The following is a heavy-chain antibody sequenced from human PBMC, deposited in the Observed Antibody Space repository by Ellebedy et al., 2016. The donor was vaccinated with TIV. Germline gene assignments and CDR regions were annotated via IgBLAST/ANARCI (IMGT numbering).Heavy chain of an antibody. CDR2: ISSDGSAI. J-gene: IGHJ4*02. CDR3: ARARPGDY. CDR1: GFTFSSYS. D-gene: IGHD6-6*01. Sequence: GGSLRLSCAGSGFTFSSYSLNWVRQAPGKGLQWVSYISSDGSAIHYADSVKGRFTISRDNDKSALYLQMDSLRDEDTAVYYCARARPGDYWGQGTLVTVSS. V-gene: IGHV3-48*02.